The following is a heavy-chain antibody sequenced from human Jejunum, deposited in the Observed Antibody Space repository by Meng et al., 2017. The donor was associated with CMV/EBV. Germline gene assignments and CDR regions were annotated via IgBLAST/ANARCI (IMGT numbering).Heavy chain of an antibody. Sequence: QVPLQESGPGRVKPPQTLSLTCGVSGDSISSGDSYWSWIRQPPGKGLEWIGYIYESGSTSYNPSLESRVTISVDTSKNQFSLKVMSVTAADTAVYYCAREGTNSYYFDYWGQGTLVTVSS. CDR3: AREGTNSYYFDY. CDR1: GDSISSGDSY. CDR2: IYESGST. D-gene: IGHD1-14*01. J-gene: IGHJ4*02. V-gene: IGHV4-30-4*01.